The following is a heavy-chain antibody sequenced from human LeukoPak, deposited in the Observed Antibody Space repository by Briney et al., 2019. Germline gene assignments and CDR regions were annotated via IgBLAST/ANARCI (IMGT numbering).Heavy chain of an antibody. J-gene: IGHJ4*02. D-gene: IGHD6-13*01. CDR1: GFTFDDYG. Sequence: RAGGSLRLSCAASGFTFDDYGMSWVRQAPGKGLEWVSGINWNGGSTGYADSVKGRFTISRDNAKNSLYLQMNSLRAEDTALYYCARTRGSSWYSDFDYWGQGTLVTVSS. V-gene: IGHV3-20*04. CDR3: ARTRGSSWYSDFDY. CDR2: INWNGGST.